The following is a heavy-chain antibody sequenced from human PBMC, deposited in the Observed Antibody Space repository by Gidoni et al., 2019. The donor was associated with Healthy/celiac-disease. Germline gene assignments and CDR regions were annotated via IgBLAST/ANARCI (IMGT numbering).Heavy chain of an antibody. Sequence: EVQLVESGGGLVQPGGSLRLSCAASGFTFSSYAMHWVRQAPGKGLEYVSAISSNGGSTYYANSVKGRFTISRDNSKNTLYLQMGSLRAEDMAVYYCASGPDYCGGDCDAFDIWGQGTMVTVSS. J-gene: IGHJ3*02. CDR2: ISSNGGST. CDR3: ASGPDYCGGDCDAFDI. D-gene: IGHD2-21*01. CDR1: GFTFSSYA. V-gene: IGHV3-64*01.